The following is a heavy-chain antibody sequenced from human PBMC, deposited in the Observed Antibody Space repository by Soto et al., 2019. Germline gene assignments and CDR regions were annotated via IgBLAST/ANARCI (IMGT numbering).Heavy chain of an antibody. J-gene: IGHJ3*02. D-gene: IGHD3-10*01. Sequence: SETLSLTCTVSGGSISSSSYYWCWIRHPPGKGLEWIGSIYYSGSTYYNPSLKSRATISVDTSKNQFSLKLSSVTAADTAVYYCAKGGSGSYSNAFDIWGQGTMIT. CDR1: GGSISSSSYY. CDR2: IYYSGST. V-gene: IGHV4-39*01. CDR3: AKGGSGSYSNAFDI.